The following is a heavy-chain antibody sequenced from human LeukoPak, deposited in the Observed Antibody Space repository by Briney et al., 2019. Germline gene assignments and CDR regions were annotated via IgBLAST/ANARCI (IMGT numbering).Heavy chain of an antibody. CDR3: ARTSLPSTITIFGVVIGFDY. CDR2: IYYSGST. CDR1: GGSISSYY. J-gene: IGHJ4*02. D-gene: IGHD3-3*01. Sequence: SETLSLTCTVSGGSISSYYWSWIRQPPGKGLEGIGYIYYSGSTYYNPSLKSRVTISVDTSKNQFSLKLSSVTAADTAVYYCARTSLPSTITIFGVVIGFDYWGQGTLVTVSS. V-gene: IGHV4-59*12.